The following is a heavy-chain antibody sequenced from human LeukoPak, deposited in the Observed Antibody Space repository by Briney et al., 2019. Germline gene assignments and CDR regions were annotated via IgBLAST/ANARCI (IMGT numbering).Heavy chain of an antibody. Sequence: GGSLRLSCAASGFTFSTYGMSWVRQAPGKGLEWVSAISGSGGSTYYADSVKGRFTISRDNSKNTLYLQMNSLKTEDIAVYYCTTEQPDFYDSSGYNTDFDYWGQGTLVTVSS. CDR3: TTEQPDFYDSSGYNTDFDY. CDR1: GFTFSTYG. V-gene: IGHV3-23*01. D-gene: IGHD3-22*01. CDR2: ISGSGGST. J-gene: IGHJ4*02.